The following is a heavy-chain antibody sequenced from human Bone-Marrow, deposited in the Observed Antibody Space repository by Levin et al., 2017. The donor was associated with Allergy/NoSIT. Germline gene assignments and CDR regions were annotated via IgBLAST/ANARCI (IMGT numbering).Heavy chain of an antibody. CDR3: ARDPTIAAAGGRGY. D-gene: IGHD6-13*01. Sequence: PSETLSLTCTVSGGSISSGGYYWSWIRQHPGKGLEWIGYIYYSGSTYYNPSLKSRVTISVDTSKNQFSLKLSSVTAADTAVYYCARDPTIAAAGGRGYWGQGTLVTVSS. V-gene: IGHV4-31*03. J-gene: IGHJ4*02. CDR2: IYYSGST. CDR1: GGSISSGGYY.